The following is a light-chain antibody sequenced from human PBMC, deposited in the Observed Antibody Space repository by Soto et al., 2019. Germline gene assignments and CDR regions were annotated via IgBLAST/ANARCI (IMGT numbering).Light chain of an antibody. J-gene: IGKJ1*01. CDR3: QQYNNWPPPT. V-gene: IGKV3-15*01. CDR2: GAS. CDR1: QSVSSN. Sequence: EIVMTQSPATLSVSPGERATLSCRASQSVSSNLAWYQPKPGQAPRLLIYGASTRATGIPARFSGSGSGTEFTLTISSLQSEDFAVYYCQQYNNWPPPTFGQGTKVEIK.